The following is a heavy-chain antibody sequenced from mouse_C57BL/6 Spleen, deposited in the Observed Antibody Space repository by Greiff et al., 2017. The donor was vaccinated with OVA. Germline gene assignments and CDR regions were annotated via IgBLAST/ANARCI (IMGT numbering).Heavy chain of an antibody. Sequence: QVQLQQSGAELARPGASVKLSCKASGYTFTSYGISWVKQRTGQGLEWIGEIYPRSGNTYYNEKFKGKATLTADKSSSTAYMELRSLTSEDSAVYFCARYRDYDYDNYFDYWGQGTTLTVSS. CDR2: IYPRSGNT. CDR1: GYTFTSYG. V-gene: IGHV1-81*01. D-gene: IGHD2-4*01. J-gene: IGHJ2*01. CDR3: ARYRDYDYDNYFDY.